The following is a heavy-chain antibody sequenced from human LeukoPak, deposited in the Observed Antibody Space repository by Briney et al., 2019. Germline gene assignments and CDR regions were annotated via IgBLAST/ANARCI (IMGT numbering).Heavy chain of an antibody. CDR1: GYTFTGYY. CDR2: INPNSGGT. V-gene: IGHV1-2*02. Sequence: ASVKVSCKASGYTFTGYYMHWVRQAPGQGLEWMGWINPNSGGTNYAQKFQGRVTMTRDTSISTAYMELSRLRSDDTAVYYCARSQTITMIVVVTTLYYFDYWGQGTLVTVSS. CDR3: ARSQTITMIVVVTTLYYFDY. J-gene: IGHJ4*02. D-gene: IGHD3-22*01.